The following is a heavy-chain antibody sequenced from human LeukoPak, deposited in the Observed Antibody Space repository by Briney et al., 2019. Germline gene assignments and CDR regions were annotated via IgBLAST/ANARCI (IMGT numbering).Heavy chain of an antibody. V-gene: IGHV3-74*01. Sequence: PGGSLRLSCAASGFTFSSYWMHWVRQAPGKGPVWVSRINGDGSGPIYADSVKGRFTISRDNAKSTLYLQMNSLRAEDTAVYYCARDGSLPDYWGQGTLVTVPS. CDR2: INGDGSGP. J-gene: IGHJ4*02. D-gene: IGHD2-15*01. CDR1: GFTFSSYW. CDR3: ARDGSLPDY.